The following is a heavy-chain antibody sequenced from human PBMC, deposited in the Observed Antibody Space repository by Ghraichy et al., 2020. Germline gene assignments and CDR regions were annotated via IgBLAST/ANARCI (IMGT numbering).Heavy chain of an antibody. Sequence: GSLRLSCAASGFTFSSYGMHWVRQAPGKGLEWVAFIRYDGSNKYYADSVKGRFTISRDNSKNTLYLQMNSLRAEDTAVYYCAKEDCSSTSCYYYGMDVWGQGTTVTVSS. D-gene: IGHD2-2*01. J-gene: IGHJ6*02. CDR1: GFTFSSYG. CDR3: AKEDCSSTSCYYYGMDV. CDR2: IRYDGSNK. V-gene: IGHV3-30*02.